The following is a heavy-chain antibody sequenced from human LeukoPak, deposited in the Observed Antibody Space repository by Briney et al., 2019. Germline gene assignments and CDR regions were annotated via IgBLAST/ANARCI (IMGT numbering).Heavy chain of an antibody. J-gene: IGHJ6*02. CDR3: ARVVGGYSSSWSEYYYDYYGMDV. D-gene: IGHD6-13*01. CDR2: IIPILGIA. V-gene: IGHV1-69*04. Sequence: SVKVSCKASGGTFSSYAISWVRQAPGQGLEWMGRIIPILGIADYAQKFQGRVTITADKSTSTAYMELSSRTSEDTAVYYCARVVGGYSSSWSEYYYDYYGMDVWGQGTTVTVSS. CDR1: GGTFSSYA.